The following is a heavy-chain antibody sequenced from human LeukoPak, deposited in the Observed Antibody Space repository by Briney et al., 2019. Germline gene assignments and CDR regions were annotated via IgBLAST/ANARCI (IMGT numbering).Heavy chain of an antibody. V-gene: IGHV3-23*01. CDR1: GFTFSTYA. CDR3: AKGYGYSSSWTSNYYFYGLDV. D-gene: IGHD6-13*01. CDR2: ISDSDSGT. Sequence: GGSLRLSCAASGFTFSTYAMSWVRQAPGKGLEWVSGISDSDSGTYYADSVKGRFTISRDNSKNTLYLQMNSLRAEDTAVYYCAKGYGYSSSWTSNYYFYGLDVWGQRTTVTVSS. J-gene: IGHJ6*02.